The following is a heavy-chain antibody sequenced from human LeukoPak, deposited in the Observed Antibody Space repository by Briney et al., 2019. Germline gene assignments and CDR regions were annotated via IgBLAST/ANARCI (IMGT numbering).Heavy chain of an antibody. Sequence: PSETLSLTSAVSGGSISRYYWSWIRQPPRKGLEWSGYIYYSGSTNYNPSLKSRVTISVDKSKNQFSLKLSSVTAADTAVYYCARVVPSPLGIVGATTYYAFDIWGQGTMVTVSS. CDR1: GGSISRYY. J-gene: IGHJ3*02. CDR3: ARVVPSPLGIVGATTYYAFDI. V-gene: IGHV4-59*01. D-gene: IGHD1-26*01. CDR2: IYYSGST.